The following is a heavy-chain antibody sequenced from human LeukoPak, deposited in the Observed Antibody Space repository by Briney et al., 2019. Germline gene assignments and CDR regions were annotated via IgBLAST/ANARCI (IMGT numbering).Heavy chain of an antibody. CDR2: IYSGGST. CDR3: ARDRMNPATHAFDI. CDR1: GFTVSSNY. V-gene: IGHV3-53*01. Sequence: GGSLRLSCAASGFTVSSNYMSWVRQAPGKGLEWVSVIYSGGSTYYADSVKGRFTISRDNSKNTLYLQMNSLRAEDTAVYYCARDRMNPATHAFDIWGQGTMVTVSS. J-gene: IGHJ3*02.